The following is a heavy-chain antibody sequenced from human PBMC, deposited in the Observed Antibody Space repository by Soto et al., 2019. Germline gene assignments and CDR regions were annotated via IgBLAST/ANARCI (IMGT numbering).Heavy chain of an antibody. J-gene: IGHJ4*02. CDR1: GFTFSSYG. CDR2: ISYDGSNK. V-gene: IGHV3-30*18. CDR3: AKVSDDYVWGSYRLGYYFDY. D-gene: IGHD3-16*02. Sequence: ESGGGVVQPGRSLRLSCAASGFTFSSYGMHWVRQAPGKGLEGVAVISYDGSNKYYADSVKGRFTISRDNSKNTLYLQMNSLRAEDTAVYYCAKVSDDYVWGSYRLGYYFDYWGQGTLVTVSS.